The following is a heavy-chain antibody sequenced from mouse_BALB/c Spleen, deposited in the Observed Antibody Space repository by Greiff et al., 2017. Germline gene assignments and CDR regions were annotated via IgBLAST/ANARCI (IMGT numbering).Heavy chain of an antibody. D-gene: IGHD2-4*01. J-gene: IGHJ3*01. V-gene: IGHV5-4*02. CDR3: ARAYDYDGAPWFAY. CDR1: GFTFSDYY. CDR2: ISDGGSYT. Sequence: EVKLMESGGGLVKPGGSLKLSCAASGFTFSDYYMYWVRQTPEKRLEWVATISDGGSYTYYPDSVKGRFTISRDNAKNNLYLQMSSLKSEDTAMYYCARAYDYDGAPWFAYWGQGTLVTVSA.